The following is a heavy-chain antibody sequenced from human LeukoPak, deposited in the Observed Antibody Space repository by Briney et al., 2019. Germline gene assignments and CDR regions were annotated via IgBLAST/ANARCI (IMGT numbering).Heavy chain of an antibody. V-gene: IGHV3-7*01. CDR2: INQDGSEK. J-gene: IGHJ3*02. D-gene: IGHD6-13*01. CDR3: ARGGDSSSWLYDAFDI. Sequence: GGALRLSCAASGFTFSSYWMSWVRQAPGKGREGVANINQDGSEKYYVDSVKGRFTISRDNAKNSLYLQMNSLRAEDTAVYYCARGGDSSSWLYDAFDIWGQGTMVTVSS. CDR1: GFTFSSYW.